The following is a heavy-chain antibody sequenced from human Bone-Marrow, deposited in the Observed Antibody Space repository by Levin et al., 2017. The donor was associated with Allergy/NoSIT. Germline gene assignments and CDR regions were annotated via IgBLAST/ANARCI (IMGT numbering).Heavy chain of an antibody. V-gene: IGHV5-51*01. CDR1: GSLFPKYW. CDR3: AKGYYYDGSGPFYFDS. J-gene: IGHJ4*02. Sequence: KTGGSLRLSCKCSGSLFPKYWIAWVRQMPGKGLEWMGIIYPGDSETKYRPSFQGQITISADTSISSVYLQWSSLKASDTAMYYCAKGYYYDGSGPFYFDSWGQGTPVIVSS. CDR2: IYPGDSET. D-gene: IGHD3-22*01.